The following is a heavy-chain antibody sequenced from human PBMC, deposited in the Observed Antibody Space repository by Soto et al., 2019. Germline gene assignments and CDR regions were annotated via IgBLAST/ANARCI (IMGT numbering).Heavy chain of an antibody. D-gene: IGHD3-9*01. V-gene: IGHV3-23*01. J-gene: IGHJ4*02. CDR3: AKISEYYDILTGYLNDY. CDR1: GFTFSSYA. CDR2: ISGSGGST. Sequence: GGSLRLSCAASGFTFSSYAMSWVRQAPGKGLEWVSAISGSGGSTYYADSVKGRFTISRDNSKNTLYLQMNSLRAEDTAVYYCAKISEYYDILTGYLNDYWGQGTLVTVSS.